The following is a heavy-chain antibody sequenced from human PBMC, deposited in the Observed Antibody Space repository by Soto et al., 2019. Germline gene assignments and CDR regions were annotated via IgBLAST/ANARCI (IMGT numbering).Heavy chain of an antibody. CDR2: INHSGST. D-gene: IGHD6-19*01. CDR1: GGSFSNYY. J-gene: IGHJ4*02. Sequence: PSETLSLTCAVFGGSFSNYYWSWIRQPPGKGLEWIGEINHSGSTNYNPSLKSRVTISVDTSKNHFSLKLSSVTAADTAVYYCARGDRGWYDYWGQGTLVTVSS. CDR3: ARGDRGWYDY. V-gene: IGHV4-34*01.